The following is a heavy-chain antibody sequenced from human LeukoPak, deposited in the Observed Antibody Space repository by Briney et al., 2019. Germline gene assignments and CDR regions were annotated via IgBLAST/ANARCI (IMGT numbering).Heavy chain of an antibody. J-gene: IGHJ5*02. V-gene: IGHV3-30*03. CDR2: IVNDGSNQ. CDR3: ATRGFRFRLGEGPKFDP. D-gene: IGHD3-16*01. Sequence: GGSLRLSCAASGFTFSSYGMHWVRQAPGKGLEWVAVIVNDGSNQYYADYVKGRFTISRDNSKNTLYLQMNSLRVEDTAVYYCATRGFRFRLGEGPKFDPWGQGTLVTVSS. CDR1: GFTFSSYG.